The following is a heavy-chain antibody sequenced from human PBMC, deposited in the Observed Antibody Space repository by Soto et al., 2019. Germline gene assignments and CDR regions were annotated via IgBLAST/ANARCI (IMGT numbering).Heavy chain of an antibody. CDR3: AHGYSSGWFDY. D-gene: IGHD6-19*01. Sequence: SGPTLGKTTQTLTLTWTFAGFSLSTSGVGAGWNRQPPGKALEWLATIYWNDDKRYSPSLKSRLTITKETSKNQVVLTMTNMDPVDTATYYCAHGYSSGWFDYWGQGTLVTVSS. V-gene: IGHV2-5*01. J-gene: IGHJ4*02. CDR1: GFSLSTSGVG. CDR2: IYWNDDK.